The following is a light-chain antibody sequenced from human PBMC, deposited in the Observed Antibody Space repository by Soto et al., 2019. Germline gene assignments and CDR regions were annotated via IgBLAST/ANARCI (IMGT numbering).Light chain of an antibody. CDR3: CSYAGSYSYV. V-gene: IGLV2-11*01. J-gene: IGLJ1*01. CDR1: SSVVGGYNY. CDR2: DVS. Sequence: QSVLTQPRSVSGSPGQSVTISCTGTSSVVGGYNYVSWYQEQPGKAPKLMIYDVSKRPSGVPDRFSGSKSGNTASLTISGLQAEDEADYYCCSYAGSYSYVFGPGTKVTVL.